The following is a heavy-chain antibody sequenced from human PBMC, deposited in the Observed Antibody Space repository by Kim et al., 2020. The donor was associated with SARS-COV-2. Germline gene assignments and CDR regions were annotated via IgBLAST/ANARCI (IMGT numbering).Heavy chain of an antibody. CDR1: GFTFSDYY. J-gene: IGHJ4*02. CDR3: ARGTIFYY. D-gene: IGHD1-1*01. V-gene: IGHV3-11*04. Sequence: GGSLRLSCAASGFTFSDYYMGWIRQAPGKWLEWVSYISNRGSTIYYADSVKGRFTITRYNTKNSLYLQMNSLRAEDTAVYFCARGTIFYYWGQGTLVTVSS. CDR2: ISNRGSTI.